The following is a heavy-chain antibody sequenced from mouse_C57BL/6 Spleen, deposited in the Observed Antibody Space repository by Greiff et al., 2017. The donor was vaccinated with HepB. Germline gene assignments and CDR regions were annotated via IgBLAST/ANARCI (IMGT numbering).Heavy chain of an antibody. Sequence: VQLQQSGPELVKPGASVKISCKASGYAFSSSWMNWVKQRPGKGLEWIGRIYPGDGDTNYNGKFKGKATLTADKSSSTAYMQLSSLTSEDSAVYFCARSELTGTLFGYWGQGTTLTVSS. CDR3: ARSELTGTLFGY. CDR2: IYPGDGDT. J-gene: IGHJ2*01. D-gene: IGHD4-1*01. CDR1: GYAFSSSW. V-gene: IGHV1-82*01.